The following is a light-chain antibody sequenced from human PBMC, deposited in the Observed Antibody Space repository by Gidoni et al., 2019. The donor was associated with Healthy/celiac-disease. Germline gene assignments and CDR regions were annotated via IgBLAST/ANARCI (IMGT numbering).Light chain of an antibody. J-gene: IGKJ2*01. V-gene: IGKV1-39*01. CDR2: AAS. Sequence: DIKMTQSPSSLSASVGDRVTITCRASQSISSYLNWYQQKPGKAPKLLSYAASSLQSGVPSRFSGSGSGTDFTLTISSLQPEDFATYYCQQSYSTPPYTFGQGTKLEIK. CDR1: QSISSY. CDR3: QQSYSTPPYT.